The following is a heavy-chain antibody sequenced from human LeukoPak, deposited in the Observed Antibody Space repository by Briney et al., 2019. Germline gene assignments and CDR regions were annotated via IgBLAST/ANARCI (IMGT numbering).Heavy chain of an antibody. CDR3: AATVDTAMVTGY. CDR2: IYSGGST. CDR1: GFTVSSNY. V-gene: IGHV3-53*01. J-gene: IGHJ4*02. D-gene: IGHD5-18*01. Sequence: GGSLRLSCAASGFTVSSNYMSWVRQAPGKGLEWVSVIYSGGSTYYADSVKGRFTISRDNSKNTLYLQMNSLRAEDTAVYYCAATVDTAMVTGYWGQGTLVTVSS.